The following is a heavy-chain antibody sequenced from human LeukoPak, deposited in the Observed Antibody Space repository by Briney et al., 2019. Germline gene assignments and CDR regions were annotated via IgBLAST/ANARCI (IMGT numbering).Heavy chain of an antibody. CDR2: IKQDGSEK. CDR3: AREALYCSGGSCYSGWFDP. CDR1: GFTFSSYG. J-gene: IGHJ5*02. D-gene: IGHD2-15*01. V-gene: IGHV3-7*01. Sequence: GRSLRLSCAASGFTFSSYGMHWVRQAPGKGLEWVANIKQDGSEKYYVDSVKGRFTISRDNAKNSLYLQMNSLRAEDTAVYYCAREALYCSGGSCYSGWFDPWGQGTLVTVSS.